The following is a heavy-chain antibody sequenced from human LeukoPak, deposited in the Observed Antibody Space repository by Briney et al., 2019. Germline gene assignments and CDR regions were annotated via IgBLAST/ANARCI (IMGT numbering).Heavy chain of an antibody. D-gene: IGHD1-26*01. V-gene: IGHV3-7*01. CDR3: ARDKIVGPTTLDY. Sequence: GGSLRLSCAAAGFTFSGYWMSWVRQTPEKGLEWVANIKQDGYEKYYVDSGKGRFTVARVNAKNSLYLQMNSLRADDTALYYCARDKIVGPTTLDYWGQGTLVTVFS. CDR2: IKQDGYEK. CDR1: GFTFSGYW. J-gene: IGHJ4*02.